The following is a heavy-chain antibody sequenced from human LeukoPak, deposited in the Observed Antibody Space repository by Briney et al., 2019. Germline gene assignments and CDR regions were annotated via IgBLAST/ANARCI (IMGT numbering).Heavy chain of an antibody. Sequence: GGSLRLSCAASGFTFSSYAMHWVRQAPGKGLEWVAVISYDGSNKYYADSVKGRFTISRDNAKNSLYLQMNSLRAEDTAVYYCARYYDFWSGSHFDYWGQGTLVTVSS. J-gene: IGHJ4*02. V-gene: IGHV3-30-3*01. CDR3: ARYYDFWSGSHFDY. CDR2: ISYDGSNK. CDR1: GFTFSSYA. D-gene: IGHD3-3*01.